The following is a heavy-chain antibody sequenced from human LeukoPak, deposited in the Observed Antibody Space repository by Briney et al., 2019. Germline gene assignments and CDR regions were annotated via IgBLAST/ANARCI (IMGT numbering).Heavy chain of an antibody. J-gene: IGHJ4*02. CDR1: GYSFTNYY. V-gene: IGHV1-46*01. CDR2: INPSGGST. Sequence: ASVRVSCKASGYSFTNYYMHWVRQAPGQGLEWMGMINPSGGSTTYAQKFQGRVTMTRDMSTSTVYMELSSLTSEDTAVYYCARTRGYYLDYWGQGTLVTVSS. CDR3: ARTRGYYLDY.